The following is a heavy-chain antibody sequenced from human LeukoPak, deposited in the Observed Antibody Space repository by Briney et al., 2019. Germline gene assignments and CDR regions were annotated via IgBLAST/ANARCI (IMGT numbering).Heavy chain of an antibody. CDR2: INPNSGGT. CDR3: ARDSQTQYYGMDV. J-gene: IGHJ6*02. CDR1: GYTFTTYA. V-gene: IGHV1-2*04. Sequence: GASVKVSCKASGYTFTTYAMHWVRQAPGQRLEWMGWINPNSGGTNYAQKFQGWVTMTRDTSISTAYMELSRLRSDDTAVYYCARDSQTQYYGMDVWGQGTTVTVSS.